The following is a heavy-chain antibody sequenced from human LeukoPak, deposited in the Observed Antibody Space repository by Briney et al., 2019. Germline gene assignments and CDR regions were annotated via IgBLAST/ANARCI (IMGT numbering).Heavy chain of an antibody. Sequence: WASVKVSCKASGDTFTDQYIQWMRQAPGQGLEWMGWISPKSGGTKYAQKFQGRVTMTRDTSISTAYMDLSRLRSDDTAVYYCARDQGYCSSTTCYRTYYFDYWGQGTLVTVSS. CDR3: ARDQGYCSSTTCYRTYYFDY. D-gene: IGHD2-2*01. V-gene: IGHV1-2*02. J-gene: IGHJ4*02. CDR2: ISPKSGGT. CDR1: GDTFTDQY.